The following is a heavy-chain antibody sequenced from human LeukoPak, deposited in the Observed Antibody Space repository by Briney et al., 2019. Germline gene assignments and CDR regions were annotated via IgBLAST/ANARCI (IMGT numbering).Heavy chain of an antibody. V-gene: IGHV3-74*01. CDR2: ISGDGSIT. J-gene: IGHJ4*02. D-gene: IGHD3-16*01. Sequence: GGSLRLSCAASGFTISGYWMHWVRQAPGKGLVWVSRISGDGSITAYADSVKGRFTISRDNSKNTVYLQMNSLRAADTAVYYCARDTLGPRGDYWGQGTLVTVSS. CDR3: ARDTLGPRGDY. CDR1: GFTISGYW.